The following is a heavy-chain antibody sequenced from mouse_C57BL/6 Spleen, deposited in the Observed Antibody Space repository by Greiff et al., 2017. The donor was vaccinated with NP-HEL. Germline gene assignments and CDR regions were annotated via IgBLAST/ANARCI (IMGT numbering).Heavy chain of an antibody. V-gene: IGHV1-4*01. Sequence: VKLVESGAELARPGASVKMSCKASGYTFTSYTMHWVKQRPGQGLEWIGYINPSSGYTKYNQKFKDKATLTADKSSSTAYMQLSSLTSEDSAVYYCARAPPYYYGSSYVGDYWGQGTTRTVSS. CDR3: ARAPPYYYGSSYVGDY. D-gene: IGHD1-1*01. CDR2: INPSSGYT. J-gene: IGHJ2*01. CDR1: GYTFTSYT.